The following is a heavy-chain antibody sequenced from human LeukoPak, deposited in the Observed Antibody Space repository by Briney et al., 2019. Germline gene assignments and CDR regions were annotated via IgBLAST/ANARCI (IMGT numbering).Heavy chain of an antibody. CDR2: IYHSGST. J-gene: IGHJ4*02. Sequence: SETLSLTCTVSGYSISSGYYWGWIRQPPGKGLEWIGSIYHSGSTYYNPSPKSRVTISVDTSKNQFSLKLISVTAADTAVYYCASIRGVVIYYSDYWGQGTLVTVSS. CDR1: GYSISSGYY. D-gene: IGHD3-3*01. V-gene: IGHV4-38-2*02. CDR3: ASIRGVVIYYSDY.